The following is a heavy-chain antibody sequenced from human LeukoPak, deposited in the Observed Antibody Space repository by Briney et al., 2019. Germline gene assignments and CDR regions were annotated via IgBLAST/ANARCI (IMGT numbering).Heavy chain of an antibody. CDR3: ARGRSGLAAAGTYDY. CDR2: INPNSGRT. CDR1: GYSITSSD. Sequence: ASVKVSCKASGYSITSSDISWVRQAAGQGLEWMGWINPNSGRTGYAQKFQGRVTMTANTSISTAYMELSSLRFDDTAVYYCARGRSGLAAAGTYDYWGQGTLITVSS. V-gene: IGHV1-8*01. D-gene: IGHD6-13*01. J-gene: IGHJ4*02.